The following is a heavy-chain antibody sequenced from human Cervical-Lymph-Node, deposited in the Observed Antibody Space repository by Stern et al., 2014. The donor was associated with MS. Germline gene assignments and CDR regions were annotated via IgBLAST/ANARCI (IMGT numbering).Heavy chain of an antibody. J-gene: IGHJ5*02. V-gene: IGHV1-69*01. CDR1: GGTFSKFP. CDR3: ALSSETSDRWYSLGYDL. Sequence: MQLVESGAEVTKTGSSVKVYCKASGGTFSKFPSSWVRQAPGQGLEWMGGIFPVLGTPTYAQEFRGRVTITADVSTSTVYMELSSLRSDDTAVYYCALSSETSDRWYSLGYDLWGQGTLVTVSS. D-gene: IGHD6-13*01. CDR2: IFPVLGTP.